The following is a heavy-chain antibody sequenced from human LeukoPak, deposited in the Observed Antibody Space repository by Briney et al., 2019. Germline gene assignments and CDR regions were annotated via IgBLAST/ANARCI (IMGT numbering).Heavy chain of an antibody. D-gene: IGHD7-27*01. CDR2: IYSGGST. Sequence: GGSLRLFCAASGFTVSSNYMSWVRQAPGKGLEWVSVIYSGGSTYYADSVKGRFTIFRDNSKNTLYLQMNSLRAEDTAVYYCARGTPGDLCNFDNWGQGTLVTVSS. CDR1: GFTVSSNY. CDR3: ARGTPGDLCNFDN. J-gene: IGHJ4*02. V-gene: IGHV3-53*01.